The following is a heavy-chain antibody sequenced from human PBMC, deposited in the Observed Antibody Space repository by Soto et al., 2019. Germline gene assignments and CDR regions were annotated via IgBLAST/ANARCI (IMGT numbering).Heavy chain of an antibody. J-gene: IGHJ4*02. D-gene: IGHD1-26*01. CDR3: ARFSGSLSDY. Sequence: QVQLQQWGAGLLKPSETLSLTCAVYGGSFSGYYWSWIRQPPGKGLEWIGEINHSGSTNYNPSLKSRVTLSVDTSKNQFSLKLSSVTAADTAVYYCARFSGSLSDYCGQGTLVTVSS. CDR1: GGSFSGYY. CDR2: INHSGST. V-gene: IGHV4-34*01.